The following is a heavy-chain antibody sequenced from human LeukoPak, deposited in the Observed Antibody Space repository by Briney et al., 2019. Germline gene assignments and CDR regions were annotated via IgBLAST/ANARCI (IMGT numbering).Heavy chain of an antibody. Sequence: GRSLRLSCAASGFTFSSYGMHWVRQAPGKGLKWVAVKSYDGSNKYYADSVKGRFTISRDNSKNTLYLQMNSLRAEDTAVYYGAKERPSLGAKIDYWGQGTLVTVSS. J-gene: IGHJ4*02. V-gene: IGHV3-30*18. CDR2: KSYDGSNK. D-gene: IGHD5/OR15-5a*01. CDR3: AKERPSLGAKIDY. CDR1: GFTFSSYG.